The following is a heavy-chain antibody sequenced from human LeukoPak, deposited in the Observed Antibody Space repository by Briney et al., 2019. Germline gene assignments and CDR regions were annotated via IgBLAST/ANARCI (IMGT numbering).Heavy chain of an antibody. Sequence: GGSLRLSCAASGFTFSSYEMNWVRQAPGKGLEWVSYIRSSGSTIYYADSVKGRFTISRDNAKNSLYLQMNSLRAEDTAVYYCARDQTGITGLWGQGTLVTVSA. D-gene: IGHD1-20*01. CDR2: IRSSGSTI. J-gene: IGHJ4*02. CDR1: GFTFSSYE. CDR3: ARDQTGITGL. V-gene: IGHV3-48*03.